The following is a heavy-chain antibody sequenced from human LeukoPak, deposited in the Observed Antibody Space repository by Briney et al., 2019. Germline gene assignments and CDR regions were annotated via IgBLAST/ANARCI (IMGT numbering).Heavy chain of an antibody. CDR3: ASFVVVPAAIRGGFDP. CDR1: GYTFTSYG. V-gene: IGHV1-18*01. D-gene: IGHD2-2*01. Sequence: RGASVKVSCKASGYTFTSYGISWVRQAPGQGLEWMGWISAYNGNTNYAQKLQGRVTMTTDTSTSTAYMELRSLRSDDTAVYYCASFVVVPAAIRGGFDPWGQGPLVTVSS. J-gene: IGHJ5*02. CDR2: ISAYNGNT.